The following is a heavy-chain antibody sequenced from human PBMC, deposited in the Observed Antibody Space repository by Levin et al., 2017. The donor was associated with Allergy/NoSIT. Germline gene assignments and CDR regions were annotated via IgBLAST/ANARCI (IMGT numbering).Heavy chain of an antibody. Sequence: KVSCKGSGFRFSNYWIGWVRQMPGKGLEWMGIIYPGDSDTRYSPSFQGQVTISADKTISTAYLQWTSLKASDTAVYYCARLSDYGDDGYFDYWGQGTLVTVSS. D-gene: IGHD4-17*01. V-gene: IGHV5-51*01. CDR3: ARLSDYGDDGYFDY. CDR2: IYPGDSDT. J-gene: IGHJ4*02. CDR1: GFRFSNYW.